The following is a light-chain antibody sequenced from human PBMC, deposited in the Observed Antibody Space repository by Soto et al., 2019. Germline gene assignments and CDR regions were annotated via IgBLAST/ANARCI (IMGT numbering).Light chain of an antibody. CDR2: WAS. V-gene: IGKV4-1*01. CDR3: QKYYSTPYT. CDR1: QSVLYSSNNNNY. Sequence: DIVMTQSQDSLAVSLGERATINCKSSQSVLYSSNNNNYLAWYQQKPGQPPKLLIYWASTRESGVPDRFSGSGSGTDFTLTISSLEAEDVAVYYCQKYYSTPYTFGQGTKLEIK. J-gene: IGKJ2*01.